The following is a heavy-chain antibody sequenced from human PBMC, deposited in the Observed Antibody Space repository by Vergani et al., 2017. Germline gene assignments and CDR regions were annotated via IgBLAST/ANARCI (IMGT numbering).Heavy chain of an antibody. J-gene: IGHJ6*02. CDR1: GFTFSSYA. V-gene: IGHV3-23*04. CDR2: ISGSGGST. CDR3: AKDPGRPDTLYYYYYGMDV. Sequence: EVQLVESGGGLVQPGGSLRLSCAASGFTFSSYAMSWVRQAPGKGLEWVSAISGSGGSTYYADSVKGRFTISRDNSKNTLYLQMNSLRAEDTAVYYCAKDPGRPDTLYYYYYGMDVWGQGTTVTVSS.